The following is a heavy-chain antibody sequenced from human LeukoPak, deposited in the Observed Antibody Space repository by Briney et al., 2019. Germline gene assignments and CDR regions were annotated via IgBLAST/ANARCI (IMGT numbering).Heavy chain of an antibody. J-gene: IGHJ4*02. CDR1: GGSISSSRYF. CDR2: IYYSGST. Sequence: SETLSLTCTVSGGSISSSRYFWGWIRQPPGKGLEWIGSIYYSGSTYYNPSLKSRVTISVDTSKNQFSLKLSSVTAADTAVYYCARYGDYEFDYWGQGTLVTVSS. V-gene: IGHV4-39*01. CDR3: ARYGDYEFDY. D-gene: IGHD4-17*01.